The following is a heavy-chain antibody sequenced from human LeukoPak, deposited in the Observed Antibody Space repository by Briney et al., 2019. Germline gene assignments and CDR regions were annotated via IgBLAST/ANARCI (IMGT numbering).Heavy chain of an antibody. J-gene: IGHJ5*02. D-gene: IGHD2-2*01. Sequence: PGGSLRLSCAASGFTLSSYAMHWVRQAPGKGLEYVSAISSNGGSTYYANSVKGRFTISRDNSKNTLYLQMDSLRAEDMAVYYCARGALGYCSSTSCFATQFGAWGQGTLVTVSS. CDR2: ISSNGGST. CDR1: GFTLSSYA. V-gene: IGHV3-64*01. CDR3: ARGALGYCSSTSCFATQFGA.